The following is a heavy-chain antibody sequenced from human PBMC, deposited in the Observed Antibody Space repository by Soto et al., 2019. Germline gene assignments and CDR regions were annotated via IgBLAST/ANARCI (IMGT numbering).Heavy chain of an antibody. J-gene: IGHJ4*02. Sequence: GASVKVSCKASGYTFTSYYMHWVRQAPGQGLEWMGIINPSGGSTSYAQKFQGRVTMTRDTSTSTVYMELSSLRSEDTAVYYCARDPGGSYSGDYYYFDYWGQGTLVTVSS. CDR2: INPSGGST. CDR3: ARDPGGSYSGDYYYFDY. CDR1: GYTFTSYY. D-gene: IGHD1-26*01. V-gene: IGHV1-46*01.